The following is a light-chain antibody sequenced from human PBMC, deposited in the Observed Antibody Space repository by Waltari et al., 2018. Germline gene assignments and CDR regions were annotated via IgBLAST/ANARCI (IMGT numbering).Light chain of an antibody. Sequence: DIVMTQSPDSLPVSLGERATTNCKSSQTVLYSSNNKNYLAWYQQKPRQPPKLLIYWASTRESGVPDRFSGSGSGTDFTLTISSLQAEDVAVYYCQQYYNTPLTFGGGTKVEIK. J-gene: IGKJ4*01. CDR1: QTVLYSSNNKNY. V-gene: IGKV4-1*01. CDR3: QQYYNTPLT. CDR2: WAS.